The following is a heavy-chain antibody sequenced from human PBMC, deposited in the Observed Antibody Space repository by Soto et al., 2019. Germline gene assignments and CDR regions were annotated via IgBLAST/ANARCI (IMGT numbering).Heavy chain of an antibody. Sequence: QLQLQESGSGLVKPSQTLSLTCAVSGGSISSGGYSWSWIRQPPGKGLEWIGYIYHSGSTYYNPSLKGRVTISVDRSKNQFSLKLSAVTAADTAVYYCARAGGYCSGGSGPFDYGGQGTLVTVSS. CDR3: ARAGGYCSGGSGPFDY. CDR1: GGSISSGGYS. V-gene: IGHV4-30-2*01. CDR2: IYHSGST. J-gene: IGHJ4*02. D-gene: IGHD2-15*01.